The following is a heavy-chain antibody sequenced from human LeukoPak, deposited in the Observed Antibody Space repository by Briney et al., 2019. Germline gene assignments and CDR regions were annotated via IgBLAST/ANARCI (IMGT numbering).Heavy chain of an antibody. Sequence: GGSLRLSCTDSTLRFADYAMHWVRQAPGKGLEWVSSITWNSGTILYADSVKGRFTISRDNAKKSLYLEMNSLRPDDTALYYCVKDPAYGGPVTFDIWGQGTMVAVS. CDR2: ITWNSGTI. CDR3: VKDPAYGGPVTFDI. D-gene: IGHD4-17*01. CDR1: TLRFADYA. J-gene: IGHJ3*02. V-gene: IGHV3-9*01.